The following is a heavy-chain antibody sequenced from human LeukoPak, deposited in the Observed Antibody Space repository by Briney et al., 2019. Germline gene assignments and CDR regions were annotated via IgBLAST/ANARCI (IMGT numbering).Heavy chain of an antibody. CDR3: VRVRQSTRWRYYFDY. V-gene: IGHV3-7*01. Sequence: GGSLRLSCAASGFIFNGYWMSRVRQAPGKGLEWVANIKQDGSEKYNVDSVKGRFTISRDNAKSSLYLQMNSLRAEDTAVYYCVRVRQSTRWRYYFDYWGQGTLVTVSS. CDR2: IKQDGSEK. J-gene: IGHJ4*02. D-gene: IGHD6-19*01. CDR1: GFIFNGYW.